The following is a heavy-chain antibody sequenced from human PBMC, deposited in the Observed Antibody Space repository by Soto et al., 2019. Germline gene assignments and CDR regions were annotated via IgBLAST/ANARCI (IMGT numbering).Heavy chain of an antibody. D-gene: IGHD3-16*02. J-gene: IGHJ4*02. V-gene: IGHV3-23*01. CDR2: ISGRGST. CDR1: GSTFSSYA. Sequence: VQVLQSGGGLVQPGESLRLFWAASGSTFSSYAMSWVRQAPGKGLEWVAGISGRGSTNYADSVKGRYAISRDNSKNILYLQMNSLRAEDTAVYYCAKEKDNEYVWGSYRYTSDYWGQGTLVTVSS. CDR3: AKEKDNEYVWGSYRYTSDY.